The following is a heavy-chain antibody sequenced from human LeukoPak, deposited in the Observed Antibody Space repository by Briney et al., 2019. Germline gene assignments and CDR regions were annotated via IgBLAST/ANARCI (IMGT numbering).Heavy chain of an antibody. CDR3: ARDLGVAGTRSFDY. D-gene: IGHD6-19*01. V-gene: IGHV3-21*01. CDR1: GFTFSSYS. J-gene: IGHJ4*02. Sequence: PGGSLRLSCAASGFTFSSYSMNWVRQAPGKGLEWVSSISSSSSYIHYADSVKGRFTISRDNAKNSLYLQMNSLRAEDTAVYYCARDLGVAGTRSFDYWGQGTLVTVSS. CDR2: ISSSSSYI.